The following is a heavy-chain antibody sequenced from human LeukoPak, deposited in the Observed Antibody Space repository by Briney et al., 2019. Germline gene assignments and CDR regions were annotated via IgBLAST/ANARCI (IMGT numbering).Heavy chain of an antibody. V-gene: IGHV3-64*01. CDR3: AREDPAGSYDY. J-gene: IGHJ4*02. D-gene: IGHD3-10*01. CDR1: GFTFSNYP. CDR2: ISESGSNI. Sequence: GGSLTLSCVASGFTFSNYPMHWVRQAPGKGVESVSAISESGSNIYYANSVKGRFSISRDNFRNTLYLQMGSLRPEDMAMYYCAREDPAGSYDYWGQGTLVTVSS.